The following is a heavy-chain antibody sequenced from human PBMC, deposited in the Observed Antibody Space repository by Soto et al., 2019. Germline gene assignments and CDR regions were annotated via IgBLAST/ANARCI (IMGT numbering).Heavy chain of an antibody. CDR1: GGSFSGYY. J-gene: IGHJ6*02. D-gene: IGHD6-13*01. CDR3: ARGFRIAAAGIRSYYYVMDV. CDR2: INHSGST. V-gene: IGHV4-34*01. Sequence: PSETLSLTCAVYGGSFSGYYWSWIRQPPGKGLEWIGEINHSGSTNYNPSLKSRVTISVDTSKNQFSLKLSSVTAADTAVYYCARGFRIAAAGIRSYYYVMDVWGQGTTVTVSS.